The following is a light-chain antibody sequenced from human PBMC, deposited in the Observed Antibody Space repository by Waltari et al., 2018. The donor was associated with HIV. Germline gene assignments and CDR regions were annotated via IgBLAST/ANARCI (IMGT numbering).Light chain of an antibody. CDR3: QVRDTNSDHRV. CDR2: DEI. Sequence: SSVLTQTPSVSVAPGQTARITCGGDNIGNRRVQWYQQKPGQAPVLVVYDEIDRPSGIPERFSGSRSGNTATLTISRVEVGDEDDYYCQVRDTNSDHRVFGGGTKLTVL. CDR1: NIGNRR. J-gene: IGLJ2*01. V-gene: IGLV3-21*02.